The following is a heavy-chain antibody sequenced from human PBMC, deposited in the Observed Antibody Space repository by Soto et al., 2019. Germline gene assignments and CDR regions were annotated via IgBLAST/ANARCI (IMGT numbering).Heavy chain of an antibody. J-gene: IGHJ6*02. D-gene: IGHD1-26*01. CDR1: GFTFSSYA. V-gene: IGHV3-30-3*01. CDR2: ISYDGSNK. CDR3: ARDVVGATKPEIGVFFGSYYYYGMDV. Sequence: GGSLRLSCAASGFTFSSYAMHWVRQAPGKGLEWVAVISYDGSNKYYADSVKGRFTISRDNSKNTLYLQMNSLRAEDTAVYYCARDVVGATKPEIGVFFGSYYYYGMDVWGQGTTVTVSS.